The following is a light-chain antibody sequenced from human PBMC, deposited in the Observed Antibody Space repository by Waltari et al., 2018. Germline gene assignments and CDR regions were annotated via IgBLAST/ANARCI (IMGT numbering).Light chain of an antibody. V-gene: IGKV2-30*01. CDR2: KVS. J-gene: IGKJ2*01. CDR1: QGLAFSDGNIY. CDR3: AQGTHWPLMYT. Sequence: DVVMTQSPLSLPVTLGQPASISCRSSQGLAFSDGNIYLNWFQQRPGQSPRRLIYKVSNRDSGVPDRFSGRGSGTDFTLKISRVEAEDVGVYYCAQGTHWPLMYTFGQGTKLEIK.